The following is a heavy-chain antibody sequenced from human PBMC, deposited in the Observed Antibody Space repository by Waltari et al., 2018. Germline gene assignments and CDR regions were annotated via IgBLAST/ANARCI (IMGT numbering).Heavy chain of an antibody. Sequence: QITLKESGPTLVKPTQTLTLTCSFSGFPLRRRTMGVGWVRQPPGKALEWLAIIYWDDDARYAPSLTSRLTITKDTSKNQVVLSMTNMDPVDTGTYYCVQTDGRFGELYDFDYWGQGTLITVSS. CDR1: GFPLRRRTMG. CDR2: IYWDDDA. D-gene: IGHD3-10*01. CDR3: VQTDGRFGELYDFDY. J-gene: IGHJ4*02. V-gene: IGHV2-5*05.